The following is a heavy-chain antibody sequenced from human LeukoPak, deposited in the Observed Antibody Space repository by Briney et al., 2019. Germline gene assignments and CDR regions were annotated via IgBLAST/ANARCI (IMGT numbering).Heavy chain of an antibody. Sequence: GGSLRLSCAASGFTFSSYGMHWVRQAPGKGLEWVAVISYDGSNKYYADSVKGRFTISKDNAKNSMYLQMNSLRADDTAVYYCARDSGMGFDYWGQGTLVTVSS. V-gene: IGHV3-30*03. CDR1: GFTFSSYG. D-gene: IGHD1-14*01. CDR2: ISYDGSNK. CDR3: ARDSGMGFDY. J-gene: IGHJ4*02.